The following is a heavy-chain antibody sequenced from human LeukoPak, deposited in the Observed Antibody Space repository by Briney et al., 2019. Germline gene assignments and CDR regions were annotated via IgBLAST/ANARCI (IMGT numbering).Heavy chain of an antibody. D-gene: IGHD2-2*01. J-gene: IGHJ4*02. V-gene: IGHV3-20*04. CDR1: GFAFDEHG. CDR2: INWSGGST. CDR3: ARAPITSPFYFDY. Sequence: RAVGSLRLSCTASGFAFDEHGMSWVRQVPGKGLEWVSGINWSGGSTGYADPLRGRFTISRDNAKNSLYLQMDSLRAEDTALYYCARAPITSPFYFDYWGLGTLVTVSS.